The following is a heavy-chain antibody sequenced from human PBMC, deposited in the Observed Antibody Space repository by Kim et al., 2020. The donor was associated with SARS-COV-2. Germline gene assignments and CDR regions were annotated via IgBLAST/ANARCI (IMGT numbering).Heavy chain of an antibody. CDR3: AKDRIDTGNYYGMDV. J-gene: IGHJ6*02. D-gene: IGHD1-1*01. Sequence: GGSLRLSCAVSGFTFSSYGMNWVRQAPGKGLEWVSTISGSGDNTDYADSVKGRFTISRDNSKQTLSLEMRSLRAGDTAVYYCAKDRIDTGNYYGMDVWGQGTKVIVS. CDR1: GFTFSSYG. CDR2: ISGSGDNT. V-gene: IGHV3-23*01.